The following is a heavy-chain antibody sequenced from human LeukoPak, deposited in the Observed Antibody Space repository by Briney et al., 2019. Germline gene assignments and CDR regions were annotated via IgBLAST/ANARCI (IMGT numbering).Heavy chain of an antibody. Sequence: ASVKDSCKASGGTFSSYAISWVRQAPGQGLEWMGGIIPIFGTANYAQKFQGRVTITADESTSTAYMELSSLRSEDTAVYYCARDQGANYYDSSGYYYSCDYWGQGTLVTVSS. V-gene: IGHV1-69*13. CDR1: GGTFSSYA. J-gene: IGHJ4*02. CDR3: ARDQGANYYDSSGYYYSCDY. D-gene: IGHD3-22*01. CDR2: IIPIFGTA.